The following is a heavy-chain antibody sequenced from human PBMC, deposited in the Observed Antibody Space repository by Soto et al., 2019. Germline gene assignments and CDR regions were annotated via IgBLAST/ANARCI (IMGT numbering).Heavy chain of an antibody. CDR2: ISYSGTT. V-gene: IGHV4-28*03. J-gene: IGHJ4*02. Sequence: SETLSLTCAVSGYSISSSNWWGWVRQPPGRGLEWIGYISYSGTTYYNPSLKSRVTMSIDTSKNQFSLKLSSVTAADTAVYYCARDREDGASFDYWGQGTLVTVSS. D-gene: IGHD1-26*01. CDR3: ARDREDGASFDY. CDR1: GYSISSSNW.